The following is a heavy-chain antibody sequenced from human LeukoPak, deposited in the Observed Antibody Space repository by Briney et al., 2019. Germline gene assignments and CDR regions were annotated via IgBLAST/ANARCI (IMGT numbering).Heavy chain of an antibody. J-gene: IGHJ6*02. CDR1: GASVSSGRYY. CDR3: ARVRITMVRGVIYYYGMDV. CDR2: IYYSGST. Sequence: KTSETLSLTCTVSGASVSSGRYYWSWIRQPPGKGLEWIGYIYYSGSTNYNPSLKSRVTISVDTSKNQFSLKLSSVTAADTAVYYCARVRITMVRGVIYYYGMDVWGQGTTVTVSS. D-gene: IGHD3-10*01. V-gene: IGHV4-61*01.